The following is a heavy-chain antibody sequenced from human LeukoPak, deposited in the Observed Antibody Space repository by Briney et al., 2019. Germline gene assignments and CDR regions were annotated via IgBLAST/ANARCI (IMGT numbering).Heavy chain of an antibody. CDR2: IQYSGST. J-gene: IGHJ4*02. D-gene: IGHD3-22*01. Sequence: PSETLSITCTVSGASVSGVSFYWNWIRQPPGKGLQSIGYIQYSGSTNYNPSLKSRVTISVDTSKNQFSLKLRSVTAADTAVYYCARYYDSSGYWSTPHFDYWGQGTLVTVSS. CDR3: ARYYDSSGYWSTPHFDY. CDR1: GASVSGVSFY. V-gene: IGHV4-61*01.